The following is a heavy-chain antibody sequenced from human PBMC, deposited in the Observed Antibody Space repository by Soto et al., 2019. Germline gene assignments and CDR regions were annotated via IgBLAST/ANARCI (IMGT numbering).Heavy chain of an antibody. CDR1: GFTFSSYA. D-gene: IGHD2-15*01. CDR2: ISGSGGST. Sequence: EVQLLESGGGLVQPGGSLRLSCAASGFTFSSYAMSWVRQAPGKGLEWVSAISGSGGSTYYADSVKGRFTIARDNSKNRLYLQMNSLRAEDTAVYYCAKDHFTTVVTALDYWGQGTLVTVSS. V-gene: IGHV3-23*01. J-gene: IGHJ4*02. CDR3: AKDHFTTVVTALDY.